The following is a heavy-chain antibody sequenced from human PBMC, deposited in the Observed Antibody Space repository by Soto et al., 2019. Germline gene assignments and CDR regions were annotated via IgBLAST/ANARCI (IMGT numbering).Heavy chain of an antibody. CDR2: INQSGGT. J-gene: IGHJ4*02. CDR1: GGSFSTYY. V-gene: IGHV4-34*01. CDR3: TIRAPGSGYYRYFDY. Sequence: SETLSLTCAFHGGSFSTYYWSWIRQPPGKGLEWIGEINQSGGTNYNPSLKSRVTLSVDTSKNQFSLKLNSVTAADTAVYYCTIRAPGSGYYRYFDYWGQGPWSPSPQ. D-gene: IGHD5-12*01.